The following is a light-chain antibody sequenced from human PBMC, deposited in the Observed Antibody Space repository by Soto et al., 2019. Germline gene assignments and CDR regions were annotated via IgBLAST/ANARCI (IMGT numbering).Light chain of an antibody. V-gene: IGKV1-39*01. Sequence: DIQMTQSPSSLSASVGDTVTITCRASQSISLFLNWHQQKPGKAPKLLIYAASSLQSGAPSRFTGNGSGTDFTLPISSLQPEDFAPYYCHPTDSIPETFGQGTKVEIK. CDR3: HPTDSIPET. CDR1: QSISLF. CDR2: AAS. J-gene: IGKJ1*01.